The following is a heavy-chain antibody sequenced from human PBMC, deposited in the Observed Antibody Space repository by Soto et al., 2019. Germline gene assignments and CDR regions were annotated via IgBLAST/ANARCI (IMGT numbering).Heavy chain of an antibody. CDR1: GFTFSSYV. Sequence: PGGSLRLSCAASGFTFSSYVMSWVLQAPWKGLEWVSAISASGGSTYYADSVKGRFTISRDNSKNTLYLQMNSLRAEDTAIYYCAKVFTVTTVPHYYYMDVWGIGTTVTVSS. CDR2: ISASGGST. D-gene: IGHD4-17*01. V-gene: IGHV3-23*01. CDR3: AKVFTVTTVPHYYYMDV. J-gene: IGHJ6*03.